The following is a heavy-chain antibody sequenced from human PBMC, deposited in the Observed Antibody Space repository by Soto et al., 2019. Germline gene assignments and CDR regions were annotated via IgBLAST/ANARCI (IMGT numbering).Heavy chain of an antibody. V-gene: IGHV1-3*01. D-gene: IGHD3-10*01. Sequence: QVQLVQSGAEVKRPGASVKVSCKSSGYTFTTYALHRLRQAPGQGLQWMGWINAGSGNTKYSLDFLGRVTCTRHTPATTAYMELSSLRSEDTAVYYCARVPPWGNSGSYYIQHYDSWGQGTLVTVSS. J-gene: IGHJ4*02. CDR1: GYTFTTYA. CDR3: ARVPPWGNSGSYYIQHYDS. CDR2: INAGSGNT.